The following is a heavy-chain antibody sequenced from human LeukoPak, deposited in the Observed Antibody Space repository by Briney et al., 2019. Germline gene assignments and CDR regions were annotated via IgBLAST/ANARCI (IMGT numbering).Heavy chain of an antibody. Sequence: SGTLSLTCTVSGGSISSYYWSWIRQPPGKGLEWIGYIYYSGSTNYNPSLKSRVTISVDTSKNQFSLKLSSVTAADTAVYYCARVTRYSYGFTTFYYGMDVWGQGTTVTVSS. D-gene: IGHD5-18*01. CDR3: ARVTRYSYGFTTFYYGMDV. CDR2: IYYSGST. J-gene: IGHJ6*02. V-gene: IGHV4-59*01. CDR1: GGSISSYY.